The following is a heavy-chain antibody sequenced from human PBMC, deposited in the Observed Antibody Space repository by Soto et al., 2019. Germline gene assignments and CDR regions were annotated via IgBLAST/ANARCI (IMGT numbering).Heavy chain of an antibody. Sequence: EVQLVESGGGLVQPGGSARLSCAASGFSVSGWYMDWVRQAPGKGLEWVARLKDSSQNYATEYAASGRGRFTVSRHASQNLIYLQMNSLKIEDTAVYYCAREGDARWLDSWGHGALVTVS. CDR1: GFSVSGWY. V-gene: IGHV3-72*01. J-gene: IGHJ5*01. CDR3: AREGDARWLDS. D-gene: IGHD1-26*01. CDR2: LKDSSQNYAT.